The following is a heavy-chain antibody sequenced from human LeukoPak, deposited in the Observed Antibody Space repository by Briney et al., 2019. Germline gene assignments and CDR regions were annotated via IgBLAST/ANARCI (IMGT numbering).Heavy chain of an antibody. V-gene: IGHV1-2*02. CDR2: INPNSGGT. J-gene: IGHJ4*02. D-gene: IGHD3-10*01. CDR3: ARNPPRPYYYGSGNDDY. CDR1: GYTFTGYY. Sequence: ASVKVSCKASGYTFTGYYMHWVRQAPGQGLEGMGWINPNSGGTNYAQKFQGRVTMTRDTSISTAYMELSRLRSDDTAVYYCARNPPRPYYYGSGNDDYWGQGTLVTVSS.